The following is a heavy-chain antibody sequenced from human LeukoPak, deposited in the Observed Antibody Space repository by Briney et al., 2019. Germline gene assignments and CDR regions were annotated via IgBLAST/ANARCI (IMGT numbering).Heavy chain of an antibody. V-gene: IGHV3-23*01. J-gene: IGHJ3*02. D-gene: IGHD6-6*01. CDR1: GFTFSTYA. CDR2: IGGSGGDT. CDR3: AREYSSSSGRAFDI. Sequence: GGSLRLSCAASGFTFSTYAMNWVRQAPGKGLEWVSVIGGSGGDTDYADSVKGRFTISRDNAKNSLSLQMNSLRAEDTAVYYCAREYSSSSGRAFDIWGQGTMVTVSS.